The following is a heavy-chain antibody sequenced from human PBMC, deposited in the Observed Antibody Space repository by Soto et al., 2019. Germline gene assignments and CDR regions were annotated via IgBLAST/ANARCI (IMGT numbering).Heavy chain of an antibody. CDR2: ISGSGVNT. J-gene: IGHJ4*02. CDR3: ASLKNGISGPSGY. D-gene: IGHD1-20*01. Sequence: GGSLRLSCAASGLSFSFSSYAVNWVRQAPGKGREWVSSISGSGVNTYYADSVKGRFTISRDNSKNTVYLQMNSLRAEDTAVYYCASLKNGISGPSGYWGQGTLVTVSS. CDR1: GLSFSFSSYA. V-gene: IGHV3-23*01.